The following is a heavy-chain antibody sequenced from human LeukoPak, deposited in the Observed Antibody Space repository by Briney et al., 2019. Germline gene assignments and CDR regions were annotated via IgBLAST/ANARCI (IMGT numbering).Heavy chain of an antibody. CDR3: ARSSGHDFDY. CDR1: IGSLSSFY. Sequence: SETLSLTCTVSIGSLSSFYWNWIRQPAGKGLEWVGRIYPSGSTDYNASLKSRVTMSVDTSKKQFSLKLNSVTAADTAVYYCARSSGHDFDYWGQGILVTVSS. D-gene: IGHD5-12*01. J-gene: IGHJ4*02. CDR2: IYPSGST. V-gene: IGHV4-4*07.